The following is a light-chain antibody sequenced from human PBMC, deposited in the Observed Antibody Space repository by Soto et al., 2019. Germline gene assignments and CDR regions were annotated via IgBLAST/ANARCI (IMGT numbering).Light chain of an antibody. CDR1: QGISTY. CDR2: AAS. J-gene: IGKJ4*01. V-gene: IGKV1-39*01. CDR3: QQYYSYPT. Sequence: DIQMTQSPSSLSASVGDRVTITCRASQGISTYLNWYQQKPWKTPKVLIYAASSLQSGVPSRFSGSGSGTDFTLTISCLQSEDFATYYCQQYYSYPTFGGGTKVDIK.